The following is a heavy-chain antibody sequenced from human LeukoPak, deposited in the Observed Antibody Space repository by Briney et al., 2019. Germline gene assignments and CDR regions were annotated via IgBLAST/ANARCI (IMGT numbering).Heavy chain of an antibody. V-gene: IGHV4-59*01. CDR1: GGSISSYS. Sequence: SETLSLTCTVSGGSISSYSWSWIRPPPGKGLAWMGYIYNSGSTKYKHSLKSRVTISVDTSKSQFSLMLSSVTAADTAVYYCARVGEGSYYNIFDYWGQGTLVTVSS. CDR2: IYNSGST. D-gene: IGHD3-10*01. CDR3: ARVGEGSYYNIFDY. J-gene: IGHJ4*02.